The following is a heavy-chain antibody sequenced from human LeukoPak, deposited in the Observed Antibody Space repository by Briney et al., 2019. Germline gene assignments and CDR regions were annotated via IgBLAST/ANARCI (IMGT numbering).Heavy chain of an antibody. J-gene: IGHJ4*02. CDR2: IDYSGST. V-gene: IGHV4-39*07. Sequence: SETLSLTCTVSGGSISSSSYNWGWIRQPPGKGLEWIGNIDYSGSTHYNPSLKSRVTMSADTSKNQFSLKLSSVTAADTAVYYCARVLDYYGSGSRDFDYWGQGILVTVSS. CDR1: GGSISSSSYN. D-gene: IGHD3-10*01. CDR3: ARVLDYYGSGSRDFDY.